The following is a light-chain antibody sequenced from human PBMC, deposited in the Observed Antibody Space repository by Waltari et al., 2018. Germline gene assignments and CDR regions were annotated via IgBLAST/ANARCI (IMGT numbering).Light chain of an antibody. CDR1: QSVSNY. J-gene: IGKJ4*01. Sequence: DTVLTQSPATLSLSPGERANLSRRASQSVSNYLTWYKQKPGQAPRLLIYGASNRATGIPARFSGSGSGTDFTLTISSLEPEDFAVYYCQQRSNWPLTFGGGTKVEIK. CDR3: QQRSNWPLT. V-gene: IGKV3-11*01. CDR2: GAS.